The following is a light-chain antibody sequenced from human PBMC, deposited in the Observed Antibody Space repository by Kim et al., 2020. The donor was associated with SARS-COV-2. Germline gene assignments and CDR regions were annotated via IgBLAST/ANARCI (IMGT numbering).Light chain of an antibody. J-gene: IGLJ3*02. CDR3: QAWDSSTWV. CDR1: TLGAKY. CDR2: EDP. V-gene: IGLV3-1*01. Sequence: SYELTQPPSVSVSPGQTASITCSGDTLGAKYVCWSQQKPGQSPVLVSSEDPKRPSGIPERFAGSNSGNTATLTLSGTQAMDEADYDGQAWDSSTWVFGGGTQLTF.